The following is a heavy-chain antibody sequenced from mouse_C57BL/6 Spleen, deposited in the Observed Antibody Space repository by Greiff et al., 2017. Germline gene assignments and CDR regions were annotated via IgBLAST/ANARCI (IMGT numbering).Heavy chain of an antibody. V-gene: IGHV5-16*01. D-gene: IGHD1-1*01. CDR3: ARVGYYGSSSWFAY. CDR1: GFTFSDYY. J-gene: IGHJ3*01. Sequence: EVQLQESEGGLVQPGSSMKLSCTASGFTFSDYYMAWVRQVPEKGLEWVANINYDGSSTYYLDSLKSRFIISRDNAKNILYLQMSSLKSEDTATYYCARVGYYGSSSWFAYWGQGTLVTVSA. CDR2: INYDGSST.